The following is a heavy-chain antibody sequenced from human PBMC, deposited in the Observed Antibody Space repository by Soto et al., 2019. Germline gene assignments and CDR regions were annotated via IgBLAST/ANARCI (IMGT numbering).Heavy chain of an antibody. CDR1: GCSVSSGGYY. CDR3: ARGGTRGSSFY. V-gene: IGHV4-61*08. Sequence: QVQLQESGPGLVKPSESLSLTCTVSGCSVSSGGYYWSWIRQTPGKGLEWIASLHDSGKTNYNPSLNSRVIISLDTSKNQFSLNLASVTAADTAVYYCARGGTRGSSFYWGQGTLVTVSS. J-gene: IGHJ4*02. CDR2: LHDSGKT. D-gene: IGHD6-13*01.